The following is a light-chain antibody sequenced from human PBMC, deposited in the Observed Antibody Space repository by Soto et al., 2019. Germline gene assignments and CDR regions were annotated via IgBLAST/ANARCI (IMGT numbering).Light chain of an antibody. CDR3: PLSSVWPPGII. V-gene: IGKV3-11*01. J-gene: IGKJ5*01. Sequence: EIVLTQSPGTLSLSPGERATLSCRASQSVGTYLAWYQQKPGQAPRLVIYSASNRATGMPARVSGSGSDTEFFLTIRGLEPEDFAVFYRPLSSVWPPGIIFRQRARLHMK. CDR2: SAS. CDR1: QSVGTY.